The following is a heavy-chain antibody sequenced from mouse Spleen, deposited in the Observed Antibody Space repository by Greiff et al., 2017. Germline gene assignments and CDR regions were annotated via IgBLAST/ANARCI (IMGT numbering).Heavy chain of an antibody. CDR2: ISNLAYSI. D-gene: IGHD3-1*01. CDR1: GFTFSDSG. Sequence: EVKLMESGGGLVKPGGSLKLSCAASGFTFSDSGMAWFRQAPGKGPEWVAFISNLAYSIYYADTEQGRFTITRENAKNTLYLEMSSLRSEDTAMYYCARRYSTGAMDYWGQGTSVTVSS. CDR3: ARRYSTGAMDY. J-gene: IGHJ4*01. V-gene: IGHV5-15*01.